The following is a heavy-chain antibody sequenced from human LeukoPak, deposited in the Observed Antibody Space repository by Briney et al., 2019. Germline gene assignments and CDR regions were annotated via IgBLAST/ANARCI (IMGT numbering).Heavy chain of an antibody. D-gene: IGHD5-18*01. V-gene: IGHV1-69*13. CDR2: IVPIFGTA. CDR1: GGTFSSYA. CDR3: ARVGSGSYGYFDY. Sequence: ASVKVSCKASGGTFSSYAISWVRQAPGQGLEWMGGIVPIFGTANYAQKFQGRVTITADESTSTAYMELSSLRSEDTAVYYCARVGSGSYGYFDYWGQGTLVTVSS. J-gene: IGHJ4*02.